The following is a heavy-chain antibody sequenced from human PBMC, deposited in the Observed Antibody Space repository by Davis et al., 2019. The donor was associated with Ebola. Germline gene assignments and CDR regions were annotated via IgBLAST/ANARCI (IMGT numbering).Heavy chain of an antibody. CDR3: ASSRISTPGAIWYFDL. J-gene: IGHJ2*01. CDR1: GFTFSSYG. D-gene: IGHD6-13*01. CDR2: IWYDGSNK. Sequence: PGGSLRLSCAASGFTFSSYGMHWVRQAPGKGLEWVAVIWYDGSNKYYADSVKGRFTISRDNSKNTLYLQMNSLRAEDTAVYYCASSRISTPGAIWYFDLWGRGTLVTVSS. V-gene: IGHV3-33*01.